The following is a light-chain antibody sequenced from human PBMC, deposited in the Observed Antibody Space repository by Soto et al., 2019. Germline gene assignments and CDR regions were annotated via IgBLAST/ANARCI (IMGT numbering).Light chain of an antibody. J-gene: IGKJ1*01. CDR2: DAS. CDR1: QSISNY. CDR3: QHYNSAST. Sequence: DIEMTQSPSSLSASVGDRVTITCRASQSISNYSAWYQQNPRKAPNLLLYDASSVEGGIPSRFSGSGSGSKFTPTISLPQPADFANYYCQHYNSASTFGQGTKVEIK. V-gene: IGKV1-5*01.